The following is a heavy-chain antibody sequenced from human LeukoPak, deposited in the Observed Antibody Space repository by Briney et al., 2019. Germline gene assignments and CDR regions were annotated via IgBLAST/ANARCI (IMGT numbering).Heavy chain of an antibody. Sequence: KPSETLSLTCTVSGYSISSGYYWGWIRQPPGKGLEWTGSIDHSGSTYYNPSLKSRITISVDTSKNQFSLKLSSVTAADTAVYYCARDHSPQPAATGVSGPTPVGFDPWGQGTLVTVSS. CDR2: IDHSGST. J-gene: IGHJ5*02. V-gene: IGHV4-38-2*02. CDR3: ARDHSPQPAATGVSGPTPVGFDP. CDR1: GYSISSGYY. D-gene: IGHD2-15*01.